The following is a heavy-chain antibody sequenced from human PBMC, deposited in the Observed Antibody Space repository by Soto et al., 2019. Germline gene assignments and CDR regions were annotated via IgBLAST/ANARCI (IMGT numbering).Heavy chain of an antibody. CDR2: INHSGST. J-gene: IGHJ6*02. CDR3: ARGVMTYYYYGMDV. Sequence: SETLSLTCAVYGGSFSGYYWSWIRQPPGKGLEWIGEINHSGSTNYNPSLKSRVTISVDTSKNQFSLKLSSVTAADTAVYYCARGVMTYYYYGMDVWGQGTTVTVSS. CDR1: GGSFSGYY. V-gene: IGHV4-34*01. D-gene: IGHD3-16*01.